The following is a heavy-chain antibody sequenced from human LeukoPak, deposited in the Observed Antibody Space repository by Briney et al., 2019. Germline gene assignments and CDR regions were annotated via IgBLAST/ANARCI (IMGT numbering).Heavy chain of an antibody. CDR2: IWYDGSNK. J-gene: IGHJ4*02. V-gene: IGHV3-33*01. D-gene: IGHD6-19*01. Sequence: GGSLRLSCAASGFTFNSYGMHWVRQAPGKGLEWVAVIWYDGSNKYYADSVKGRFTISRDNSKNTLYLQMNSLRAEDTAVYYCARPNGYRSGWFFDYWGQGTLVTVSS. CDR1: GFTFNSYG. CDR3: ARPNGYRSGWFFDY.